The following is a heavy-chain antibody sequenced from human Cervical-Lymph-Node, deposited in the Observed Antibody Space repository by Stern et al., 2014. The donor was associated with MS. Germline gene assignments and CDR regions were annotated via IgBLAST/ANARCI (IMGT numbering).Heavy chain of an antibody. CDR1: GASITSYY. V-gene: IGHV4-59*01. J-gene: IGHJ5*02. CDR3: ARATDL. Sequence: QVQLQESGPGLLRPSETLSLTCTVSGASITSYYWSWIRQPPGKGLELIGYIYYSGTPNYTASLKGRVAISIDTSKTQFSLRLSSVTAADTAVYYCARATDLWGQGTLVTVSS. CDR2: IYYSGTP.